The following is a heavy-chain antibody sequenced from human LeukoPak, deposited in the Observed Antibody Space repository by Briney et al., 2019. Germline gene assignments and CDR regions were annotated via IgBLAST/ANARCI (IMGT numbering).Heavy chain of an antibody. CDR1: GFTFSSHA. Sequence: GGSLRLSCEASGFTFSSHAMQWVRPAPGKGLEWVSGISWNSGSIGYADSVKGRFTISRDNAKNSLYLQMNSLRAEDTALYYCAKDYGSGSSIHFDYWGQGTLVTVSS. CDR3: AKDYGSGSSIHFDY. CDR2: ISWNSGSI. D-gene: IGHD3-10*01. J-gene: IGHJ4*02. V-gene: IGHV3-9*01.